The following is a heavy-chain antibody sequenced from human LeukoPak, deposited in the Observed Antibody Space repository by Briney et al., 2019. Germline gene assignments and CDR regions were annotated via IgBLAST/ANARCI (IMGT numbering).Heavy chain of an antibody. J-gene: IGHJ4*02. D-gene: IGHD5-24*01. CDR3: AKDDAWLQYND. V-gene: IGHV3-21*04. CDR2: ISGSGTYI. Sequence: PGGSLRLSCAASGFTFSSHSLNWVRQAPGKGLEWASSISGSGTYIFYADSVKGRFTVSRDNSKNTLYLQINSLRDEDTAVYYCAKDDAWLQYNDWGQGTPVTVSS. CDR1: GFTFSSHS.